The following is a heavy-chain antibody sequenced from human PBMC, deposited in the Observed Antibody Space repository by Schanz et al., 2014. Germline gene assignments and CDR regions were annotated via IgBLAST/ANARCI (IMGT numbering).Heavy chain of an antibody. CDR1: GIDFSSYS. V-gene: IGHV3-21*01. D-gene: IGHD6-13*01. Sequence: EVQLVESGGGLVKPGGSLRLSCAASGIDFSSYSMNWVRQAPGKGLEWVSTISTSSGYIYYADSVNGRFTISRDNGQNSLYLQMNSLKAEDTAVYYCTRCETAAGTGDDWGQGTVVTVSS. J-gene: IGHJ4*02. CDR2: ISTSSGYI. CDR3: TRCETAAGTGDD.